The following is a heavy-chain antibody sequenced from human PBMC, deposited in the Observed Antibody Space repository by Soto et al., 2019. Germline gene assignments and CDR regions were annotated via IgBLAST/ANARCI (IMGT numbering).Heavy chain of an antibody. Sequence: EVQLVESGGGLVQPGGSLRLSCAASGFTFSSYSMNWVRQAPGKGLEWVSYISSSSSTIYYADSVKGRFTISRDHAKNSLYLQMTSLGAEDTAVYYCAIAWGLAYCGGDCYGFDYWGQGTLVTVSS. V-gene: IGHV3-48*01. D-gene: IGHD2-21*02. J-gene: IGHJ4*02. CDR2: ISSSSSTI. CDR1: GFTFSSYS. CDR3: AIAWGLAYCGGDCYGFDY.